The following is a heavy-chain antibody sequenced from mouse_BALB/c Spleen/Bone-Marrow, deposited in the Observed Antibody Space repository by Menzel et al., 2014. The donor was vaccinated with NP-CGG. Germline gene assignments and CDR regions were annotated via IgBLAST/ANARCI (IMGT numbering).Heavy chain of an antibody. CDR3: ARDGYDDY. J-gene: IGHJ2*01. CDR1: GFTFTDYY. Sequence: EVKLVESGGGLVQPGGSLRLSCATSGFTFTDYYMSWVRQPPGKALEWLGFIRNKANGYTTEYSASVKGRFTISRDNSQSTLYLQMNTLRAEDSATYYCARDGYDDYWGQGTTLTVSS. CDR2: IRNKANGYTT. V-gene: IGHV7-3*02. D-gene: IGHD2-2*01.